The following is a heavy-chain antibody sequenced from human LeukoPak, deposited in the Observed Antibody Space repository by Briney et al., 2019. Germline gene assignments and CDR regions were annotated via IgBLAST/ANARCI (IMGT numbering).Heavy chain of an antibody. D-gene: IGHD6-13*01. CDR2: ISGSGGYT. Sequence: PGGSLRLSCAASGFTFSSNAMSWVRQAPGKGLEWVSSISGSGGYTYYADSVKGRFTISRDNPKHTLYLQMNSLRAEDTAVYYCAKDIAGAGRSPFDIWGKGTMVTVSS. V-gene: IGHV3-23*01. J-gene: IGHJ3*02. CDR1: GFTFSSNA. CDR3: AKDIAGAGRSPFDI.